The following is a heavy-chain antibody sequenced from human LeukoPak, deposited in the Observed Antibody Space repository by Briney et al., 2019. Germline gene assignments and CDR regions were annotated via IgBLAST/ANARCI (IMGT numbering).Heavy chain of an antibody. J-gene: IGHJ5*02. CDR3: ASPRTTVTNWFDP. D-gene: IGHD4-17*01. V-gene: IGHV4-39*07. CDR2: IYYSGST. Sequence: PSETLSLTCTVSGGSISSSSYYWGWIRQPPGKGLEWIGSIYYSGSTYYNPSLKSRVTISVDTSKNQFSLKLSSVTAADTAVYYCASPRTTVTNWFDPWGQGTLVTVSS. CDR1: GGSISSSSYY.